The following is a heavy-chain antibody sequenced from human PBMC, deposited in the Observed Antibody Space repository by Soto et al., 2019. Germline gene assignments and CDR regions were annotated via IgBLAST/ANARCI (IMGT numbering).Heavy chain of an antibody. Sequence: PGGSLRLSCAASGFTFSSYGMHWVRQAPGKGLEWVAVISYDGSNKYYADSVKGRFTISRDNSKNTLYLQMNSLRAEDTAVYYCAKDSLIAVARRLPATWSDLCGQATLLTVST. CDR3: AKDSLIAVARRLPATWSDL. CDR2: ISYDGSNK. J-gene: IGHJ5*02. V-gene: IGHV3-30*18. D-gene: IGHD6-13*01. CDR1: GFTFSSYG.